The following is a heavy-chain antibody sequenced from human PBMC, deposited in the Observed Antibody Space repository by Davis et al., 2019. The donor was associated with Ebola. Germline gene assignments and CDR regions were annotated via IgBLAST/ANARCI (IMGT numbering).Heavy chain of an antibody. V-gene: IGHV1-69*06. J-gene: IGHJ6*02. Sequence: SVKVSCKASGGTFSSYAISWVRQAPGQGLEWMGGIIPIFGTANYAQKFQGRVTITADKSTSTAYMELSSLRSEDTAVYYCARDGPLRFLEWSSYYYYGMDVWGQGTTVTVSS. D-gene: IGHD3-3*01. CDR3: ARDGPLRFLEWSSYYYYGMDV. CDR1: GGTFSSYA. CDR2: IIPIFGTA.